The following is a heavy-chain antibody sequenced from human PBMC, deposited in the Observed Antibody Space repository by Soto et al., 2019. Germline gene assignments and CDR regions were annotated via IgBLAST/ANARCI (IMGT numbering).Heavy chain of an antibody. CDR3: ARDGAYCSGGSCYSDY. Sequence: QVQLVQSGAEVKKPGASVKVSCKASGYTFTSYGISWVRQAPGQGLEWMGWISAYNGNTNYAQKLQGRVTMTTDTSTSTAHMELRSLRSDDTAVYYCARDGAYCSGGSCYSDYWGQGTLVTVSS. V-gene: IGHV1-18*01. CDR1: GYTFTSYG. J-gene: IGHJ4*02. CDR2: ISAYNGNT. D-gene: IGHD2-15*01.